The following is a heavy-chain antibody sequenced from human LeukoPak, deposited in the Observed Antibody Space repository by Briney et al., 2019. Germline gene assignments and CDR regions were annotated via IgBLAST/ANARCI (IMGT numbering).Heavy chain of an antibody. Sequence: GRSLRLSCAASGFTFDDYAMHWVRQAPGKGLEWVSGISWNSGSIGYADSVKGRFTISRDNAKNSLYLQMNSLRAEDTALYYCAKSSSHYYDSSGSGFDYWGQGTLVTVSS. D-gene: IGHD3-22*01. CDR1: GFTFDDYA. V-gene: IGHV3-9*01. CDR3: AKSSSHYYDSSGSGFDY. CDR2: ISWNSGSI. J-gene: IGHJ4*02.